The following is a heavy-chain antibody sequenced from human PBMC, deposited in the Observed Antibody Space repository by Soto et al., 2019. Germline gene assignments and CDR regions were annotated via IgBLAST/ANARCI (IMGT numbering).Heavy chain of an antibody. J-gene: IGHJ3*02. D-gene: IGHD4-17*01. CDR1: GYTFTSYY. V-gene: IGHV1-46*01. CDR3: ARVMTTVTRGRTHDAFDI. CDR2: INPSGGST. Sequence: ASVKVSCKASGYTFTSYYMHWVRQAPGQGLEWMGIINPSGGSTSYAQKFQGRVTMTRDTSTSTVYMELSSLRSEDTAVYYCARVMTTVTRGRTHDAFDIWGQGTMVTVSS.